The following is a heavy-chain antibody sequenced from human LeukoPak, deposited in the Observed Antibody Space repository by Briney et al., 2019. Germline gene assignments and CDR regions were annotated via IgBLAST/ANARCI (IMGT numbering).Heavy chain of an antibody. D-gene: IGHD3-9*01. CDR2: IYHSGST. J-gene: IGHJ4*02. V-gene: IGHV4-30-2*01. Sequence: SETLSLTCAVSGGSISSGGYSWSWIRQPPGKGLEWIGYIYHSGSTYYNPSLKSRVTISVVRSKNQFSLKLSSVTAADTAVYYCARVRDILTGFTFDYWGQGTLVTVSS. CDR1: GGSISSGGYS. CDR3: ARVRDILTGFTFDY.